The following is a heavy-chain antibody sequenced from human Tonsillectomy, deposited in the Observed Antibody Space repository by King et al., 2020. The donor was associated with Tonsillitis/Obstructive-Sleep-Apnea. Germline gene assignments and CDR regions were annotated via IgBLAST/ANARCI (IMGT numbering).Heavy chain of an antibody. J-gene: IGHJ3*02. CDR3: ARTLYSNPGAFEI. Sequence: TLKESGPALVKPTQTLTLTCTFSGFSVTTSGMCVSWIRQPPGKALEWLARIDWDDEKYYSTSLKTRLTISKDTSKNQVVLTMTNMDPVDTGTYYCARTLYSNPGAFEIWGPGTMFTVSS. CDR2: IDWDDEK. CDR1: GFSVTTSGMC. V-gene: IGHV2-70*11. D-gene: IGHD4-11*01.